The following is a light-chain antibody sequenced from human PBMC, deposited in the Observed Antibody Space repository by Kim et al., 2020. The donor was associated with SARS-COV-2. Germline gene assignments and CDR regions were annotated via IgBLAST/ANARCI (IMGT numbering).Light chain of an antibody. CDR2: DAS. CDR3: QQYDNLVT. V-gene: IGKV1-33*01. Sequence: DIQMTQSPSSLSASVGDRVTITCQASQDISNYLNWYQQKPGKAPKLLIYDASNLETGAPSRFSGSGSGTDFTFTISSLQPEDIATYYCQQYDNLVTFGGGTKVDIK. J-gene: IGKJ4*01. CDR1: QDISNY.